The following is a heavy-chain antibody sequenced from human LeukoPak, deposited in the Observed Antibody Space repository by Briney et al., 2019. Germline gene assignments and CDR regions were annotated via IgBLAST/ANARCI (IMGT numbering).Heavy chain of an antibody. J-gene: IGHJ4*02. Sequence: PGGSLRLSCAASGFTFSSSAMSWVRQPPGKGLEWIGEINHSGSTNYNPSLKSRVTISVDTSKNQFSLKLSSVTAADTAVYYCARSPLRFSRSSLFSLWGQGTLVTVSS. V-gene: IGHV4-34*01. CDR1: GFTFSSSA. D-gene: IGHD3-3*01. CDR2: INHSGST. CDR3: ARSPLRFSRSSLFSL.